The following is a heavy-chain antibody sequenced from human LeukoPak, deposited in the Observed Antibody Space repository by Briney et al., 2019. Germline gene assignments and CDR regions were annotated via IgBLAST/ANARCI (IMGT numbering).Heavy chain of an antibody. CDR2: ISYDGNNK. J-gene: IGHJ5*02. CDR1: GFTFSSYA. Sequence: PGGSLRLSCTASGFTFSSYAMHWVRQAPGKGLEWVAVISYDGNNKYYADSVKGRFTISRDNSKNTLYLQMNSLRAEDTAVYYCARALGDSNPPFNWFDPWGQGTLVTVSS. CDR3: ARALGDSNPPFNWFDP. D-gene: IGHD4-11*01. V-gene: IGHV3-30-3*01.